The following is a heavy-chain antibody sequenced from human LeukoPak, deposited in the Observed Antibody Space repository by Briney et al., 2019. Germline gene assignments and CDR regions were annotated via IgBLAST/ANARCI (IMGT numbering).Heavy chain of an antibody. CDR1: SYSISSGFY. J-gene: IGHJ4*02. CDR2: IYHSGST. Sequence: PSETLSLTCTVSSYSISSGFYWGWIRQPPGKGLECIGSIYHSGSTYYNPSLKSRVTISVDTSKNQFSLNLSPVTAADTAMYYCARVVGTSRNFFDYWGQGTLVTVSS. D-gene: IGHD4-23*01. CDR3: ARVVGTSRNFFDY. V-gene: IGHV4-38-2*02.